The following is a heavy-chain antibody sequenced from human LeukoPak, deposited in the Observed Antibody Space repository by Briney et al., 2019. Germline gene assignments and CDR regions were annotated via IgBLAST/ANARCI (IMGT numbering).Heavy chain of an antibody. J-gene: IGHJ2*01. D-gene: IGHD3-10*01. Sequence: SETLSLTCTVSGGSVSSGSYYWSWIRQPPGKGLEWIGYIYYSGSTNYNPSLKSRVAISVDTSKSQFSLKLSSVTAADTAVYYCARVPYYYGSGTEYWYFDLWGRGTLVTVSS. CDR3: ARVPYYYGSGTEYWYFDL. CDR2: IYYSGST. CDR1: GGSVSSGSYY. V-gene: IGHV4-61*01.